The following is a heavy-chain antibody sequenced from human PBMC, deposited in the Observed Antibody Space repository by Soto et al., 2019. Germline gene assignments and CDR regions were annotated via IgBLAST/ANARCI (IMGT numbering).Heavy chain of an antibody. CDR1: GVTFSSYA. V-gene: IGHV3-23*01. Sequence: EVQVLESGGGLVQPGGSLRLSCAGSGVTFSSYAMSWVRQAPGKGLEWVSAIRGSSGTTYYADSVKGRFTISRDNSKNTVYLQMNSLRAEDTAVYYCAKGHSSAYVTYFDYWGQGILVTVSS. CDR3: AKGHSSAYVTYFDY. J-gene: IGHJ4*02. D-gene: IGHD3-22*01. CDR2: IRGSSGTT.